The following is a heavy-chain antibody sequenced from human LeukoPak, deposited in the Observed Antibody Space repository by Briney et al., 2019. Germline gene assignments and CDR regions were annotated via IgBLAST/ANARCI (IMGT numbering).Heavy chain of an antibody. CDR3: ARGTVRGVIPNWFDP. CDR1: GYTFTGYY. CDR2: INPNSGGT. V-gene: IGHV1-2*02. Sequence: ASVKVCCKASGYTFTGYYMHWVRQAPGQGLEWMGWINPNSGGTNYVQKFQGRVTMTRDTSITTAYMELSGLRSDDTAVYYCARGTVRGVIPNWFDPWGQGTLVTVSS. J-gene: IGHJ5*02. D-gene: IGHD3-10*01.